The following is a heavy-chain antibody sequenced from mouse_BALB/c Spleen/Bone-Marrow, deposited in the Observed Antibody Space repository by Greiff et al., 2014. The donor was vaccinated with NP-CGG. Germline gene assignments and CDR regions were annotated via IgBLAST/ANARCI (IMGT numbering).Heavy chain of an antibody. Sequence: VQLQQSGAELVKPGASVKLSCTASGFNIKDTYMYWVKQRPEQGLEWIGKIDPANGNTKYDPKFQGKATITADTSSNTAYLQLSSLTSEDTAVYYCARFPFPYWGQGTLVTVSA. J-gene: IGHJ3*01. CDR1: GFNIKDTY. CDR3: ARFPFPY. V-gene: IGHV14-3*02. CDR2: IDPANGNT.